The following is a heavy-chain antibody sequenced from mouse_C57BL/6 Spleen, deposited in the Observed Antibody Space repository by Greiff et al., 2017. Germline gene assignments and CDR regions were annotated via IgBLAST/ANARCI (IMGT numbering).Heavy chain of an antibody. CDR1: GYAFTNYL. D-gene: IGHD1-1*01. J-gene: IGHJ2*01. Sequence: QVQLQQSGAELVRPGTSVKVSCKASGYAFTNYLIEWVKQRPGQGLEWIGVINPGSGGTNYNEKFKGKATLTADKSSSTAYMQLSSLTSEDSAVYFCARSGYYGSSIGYWGQGTTLTVSS. V-gene: IGHV1-54*01. CDR2: INPGSGGT. CDR3: ARSGYYGSSIGY.